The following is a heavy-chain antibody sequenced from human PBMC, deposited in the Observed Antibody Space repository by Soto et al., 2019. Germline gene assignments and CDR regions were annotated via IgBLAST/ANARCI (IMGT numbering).Heavy chain of an antibody. J-gene: IGHJ4*02. CDR1: GFTFDTYA. D-gene: IGHD1-7*01. Sequence: GGSLRLSCAASGFTFDTYAMTWVRQAPGKGLEWVSGISANGGGTYYADSVKGRFTISRDNSKNTLYLQMNSLGAEDTALYYCAKPLEVTGTPIPPAMGFDFWGLGTLVTLSS. V-gene: IGHV3-23*01. CDR2: ISANGGGT. CDR3: AKPLEVTGTPIPPAMGFDF.